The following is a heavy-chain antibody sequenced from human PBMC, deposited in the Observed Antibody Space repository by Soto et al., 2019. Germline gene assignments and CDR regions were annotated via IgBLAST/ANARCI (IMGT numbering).Heavy chain of an antibody. CDR2: TYTSGNA. CDR3: ARDPPSTSDYGLDV. V-gene: IGHV3-66*01. J-gene: IGHJ6*02. Sequence: EVQLVESGGTVVQPGGSLRLSCAASGFIACTSYIFWVRQAPGKGLEWVAVTYTSGNADYADSVKGRFTSSRDDTKNTLYLQMNSLRAEDTAVYYCARDPPSTSDYGLDVWGQGTTVTVSS. D-gene: IGHD3-16*01. CDR1: GFIACTSY.